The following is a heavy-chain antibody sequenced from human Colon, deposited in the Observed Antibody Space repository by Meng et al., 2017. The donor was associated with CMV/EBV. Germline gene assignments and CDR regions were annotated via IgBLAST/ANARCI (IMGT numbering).Heavy chain of an antibody. Sequence: SETLSLTCTVSGGSISSSTHFWGWIRQSPGKGLEWIGTIFHSGSTYHNPSLKSRVTISVDTSKNQFSLKLSSVTAADTAVYYCARFGDGSSYYYRGAFDLWGQGTLVTVSS. CDR2: IFHSGST. CDR3: ARFGDGSSYYYRGAFDL. J-gene: IGHJ5*02. CDR1: GGSISSSTHF. V-gene: IGHV4-39*07. D-gene: IGHD3-22*01.